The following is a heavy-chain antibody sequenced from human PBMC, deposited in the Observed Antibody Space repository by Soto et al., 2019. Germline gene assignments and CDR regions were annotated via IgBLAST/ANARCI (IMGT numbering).Heavy chain of an antibody. V-gene: IGHV1-69*02. CDR2: IIPILGIA. J-gene: IGHJ5*02. Sequence: GASVXVSCKASGGTFSSYTISWVRQAPGQGLEWMGRIIPILGIANYAQKFQGWVTMTRDTSISTAYMELSRLRSDDTAVYYCARMGFDPWGQGTLVTVSS. CDR3: ARMGFDP. CDR1: GGTFSSYT.